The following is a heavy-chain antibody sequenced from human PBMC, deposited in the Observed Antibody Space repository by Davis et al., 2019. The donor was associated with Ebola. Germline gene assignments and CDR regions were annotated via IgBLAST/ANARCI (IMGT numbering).Heavy chain of an antibody. CDR3: ARRMDV. J-gene: IGHJ6*04. CDR2: IYYSGST. V-gene: IGHV4-39*01. CDR1: GGSVSSGSYY. Sequence: SETLSLTCTVSGGSVSSGSYYWSWIRQPPGKGLEWIGSIYYSGSTYYNLSLKSRVTISVDTSKNQFSLKLSSVTAADTAVYYCARRMDVWGKGTTVTVSS.